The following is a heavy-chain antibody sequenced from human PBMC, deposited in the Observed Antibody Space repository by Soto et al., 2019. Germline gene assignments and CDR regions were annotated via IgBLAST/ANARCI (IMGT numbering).Heavy chain of an antibody. Sequence: EVQLVESGGGLVKPGGSLRLSCAASGFTFSSYSMNWVRQAPGKGLEWVSSISSSSSYIYYADSVKGRFTISRDNAKNSLYRQINSLRAEDTAVYYCASRGKWGHSGYDGNWFDPWGQGTLVTVSS. CDR3: ASRGKWGHSGYDGNWFDP. CDR2: ISSSSSYI. D-gene: IGHD5-12*01. CDR1: GFTFSSYS. J-gene: IGHJ5*02. V-gene: IGHV3-21*01.